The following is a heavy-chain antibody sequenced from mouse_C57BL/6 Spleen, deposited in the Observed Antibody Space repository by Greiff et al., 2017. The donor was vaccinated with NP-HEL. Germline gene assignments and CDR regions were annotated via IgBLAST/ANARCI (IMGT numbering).Heavy chain of an antibody. Sequence: VQLQQSGPELVKPGASVKISCKASGYAFSSSWMNWVKQRPGKGLEWIGRIYPGDGDTNYNGKFKGKATLTADKSSSTAYMQHSSLTSEDSAVYFCARSYGSSYGYYFDYWGQGTTLTVSS. CDR2: IYPGDGDT. J-gene: IGHJ2*01. D-gene: IGHD1-1*01. CDR1: GYAFSSSW. V-gene: IGHV1-82*01. CDR3: ARSYGSSYGYYFDY.